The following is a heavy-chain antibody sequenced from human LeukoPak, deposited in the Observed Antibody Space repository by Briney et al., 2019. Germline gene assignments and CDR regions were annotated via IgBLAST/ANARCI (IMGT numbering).Heavy chain of an antibody. CDR3: ARGQGYDFWSGYYRYYYYMDV. D-gene: IGHD3-3*01. J-gene: IGHJ6*03. CDR1: GGSFSGYY. Sequence: SETLSLTCAVYGGSFSGYYWSWIRQPPGKGLEWLGEINHSGSTNYNPSLKTRVTISVDTSKNQFSLMLSSVTAADTAVYYCARGQGYDFWSGYYRYYYYMDVWGKGTTVTVSS. V-gene: IGHV4-34*01. CDR2: INHSGST.